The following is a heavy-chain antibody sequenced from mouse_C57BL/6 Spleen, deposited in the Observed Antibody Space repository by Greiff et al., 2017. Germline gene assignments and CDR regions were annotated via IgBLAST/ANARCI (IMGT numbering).Heavy chain of an antibody. D-gene: IGHD1-1*01. CDR1: GYTFTSYW. V-gene: IGHV1-52*01. Sequence: LVRPGSSVKLSCKASGYTFTSYWMHWVKQRPIQGLEWIGNIDPSDSETHYNQKFKDKATLTVDKSSSTAYMQLSSLTSEDSAVYYCARDYYGSSLDYWGQGTTLTVSS. CDR2: IDPSDSET. J-gene: IGHJ2*01. CDR3: ARDYYGSSLDY.